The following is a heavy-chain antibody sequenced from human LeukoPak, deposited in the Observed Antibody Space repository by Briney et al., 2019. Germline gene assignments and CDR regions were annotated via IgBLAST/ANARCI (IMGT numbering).Heavy chain of an antibody. CDR1: GFTVSGTY. Sequence: GGSLRLSCAASGFTVSGTYMSWVRQAPGKGLEWISDMYSGATTKYADSVKGRFTISRDNSKNTLYLQMNSLRAEDTAVYYCARHSSSWYPQIDYWGQGILVTVSS. CDR3: ARHSSSWYPQIDY. D-gene: IGHD6-13*01. CDR2: MYSGATT. J-gene: IGHJ4*02. V-gene: IGHV3-53*01.